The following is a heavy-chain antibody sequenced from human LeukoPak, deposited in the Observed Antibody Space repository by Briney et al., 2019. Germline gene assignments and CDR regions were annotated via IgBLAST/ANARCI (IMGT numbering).Heavy chain of an antibody. J-gene: IGHJ6*02. CDR3: ARAANHYGMDV. CDR2: ISYDGSNK. V-gene: IGHV3-30*19. Sequence: PGRSLRLSCAASGYTFSSYGMHWVRQAPGKGLEWVAVISYDGSNKYYADSVKGRFTISRDNSKNTLYLQMNSLRAEDTAVYYCARAANHYGMDVWGQGTTVTVSS. CDR1: GYTFSSYG. D-gene: IGHD2-15*01.